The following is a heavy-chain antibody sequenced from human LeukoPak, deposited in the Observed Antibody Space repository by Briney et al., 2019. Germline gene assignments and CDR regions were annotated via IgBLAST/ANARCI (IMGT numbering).Heavy chain of an antibody. CDR1: GFTFDDYA. D-gene: IGHD4-23*01. CDR2: ISWNSGSI. CDR3: AKALSGGNDY. V-gene: IGHV3-9*01. J-gene: IGHJ4*02. Sequence: GGSLRLSCAASGFTFDDYAMHWVRQAPGKGLEWVSGISWNSGSIGYADSVKGRFTISRDNAKNSLYLQMNSLRAEDTALYYCAKALSGGNDYWGQGILVTVSS.